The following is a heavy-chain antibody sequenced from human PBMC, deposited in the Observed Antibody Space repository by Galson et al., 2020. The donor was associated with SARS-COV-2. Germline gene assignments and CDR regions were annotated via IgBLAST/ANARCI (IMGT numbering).Heavy chain of an antibody. CDR2: ISMSGITI. J-gene: IGHJ5*01. CDR3: ATGDVWFES. V-gene: IGHV3-48*03. D-gene: IGHD7-27*01. Sequence: GSLRLSCAASGLTFSNTEMNWVRQAPGRGLEWLSYISMSGITIYYADSVKGRFTISRDNAENSLYLQMNSLRAEDTGIYYCATGDVWFESWGQGTLVTVSS. CDR1: GLTFSNTE.